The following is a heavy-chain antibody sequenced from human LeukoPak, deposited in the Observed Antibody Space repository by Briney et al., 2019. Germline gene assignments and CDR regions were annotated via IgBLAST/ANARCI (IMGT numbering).Heavy chain of an antibody. CDR1: GFTVSSNY. J-gene: IGHJ4*02. Sequence: PGGSLRLSCAASGFTVSSNYMSWVRLAPGKGLEWVSVIYSGGSTYYADSVKGRFTISRDNSKNTLYLQMNSLRAEDTAVYYCARDMRATLDYWGQGTLVTVSS. D-gene: IGHD5-12*01. V-gene: IGHV3-53*01. CDR2: IYSGGST. CDR3: ARDMRATLDY.